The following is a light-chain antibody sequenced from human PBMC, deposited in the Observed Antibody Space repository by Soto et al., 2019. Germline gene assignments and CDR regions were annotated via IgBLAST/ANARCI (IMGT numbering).Light chain of an antibody. J-gene: IGKJ1*01. CDR1: QSISSW. Sequence: DIPMTQSPSTLSASVGDRVTITCRASQSISSWLAWYQQKPGKAPKLLIYDASSLESGVPSRFSGSGSGTEFTLTISSLQPDDFATYYGQQYNSYPWTFGQGTKVEIK. V-gene: IGKV1-5*01. CDR2: DAS. CDR3: QQYNSYPWT.